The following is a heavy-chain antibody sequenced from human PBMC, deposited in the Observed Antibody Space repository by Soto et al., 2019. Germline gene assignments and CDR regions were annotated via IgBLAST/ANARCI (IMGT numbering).Heavy chain of an antibody. CDR1: GFTFSDHY. V-gene: IGHV3-72*01. Sequence: EVQLVESGGGLVQPGGSLRLSCAASGFTFSDHYMDWVRQAPGKGLEWVGRTRNKANSYTTEYAASVKGRFTISRDDSKNSLYLQMNSLKTEDTAVYYCASRRWGDDAFDIWGQGTMVTVSS. J-gene: IGHJ3*02. D-gene: IGHD3-10*01. CDR2: TRNKANSYTT. CDR3: ASRRWGDDAFDI.